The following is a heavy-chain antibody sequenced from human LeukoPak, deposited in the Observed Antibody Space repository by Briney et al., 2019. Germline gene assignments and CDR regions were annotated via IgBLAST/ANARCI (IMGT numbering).Heavy chain of an antibody. CDR2: INPNSGGT. CDR1: GYTFTGYY. V-gene: IGHV1-2*02. CDR3: ARYGSGSYYGGMDV. Sequence: ASVKVSCTASGYTFTGYYMHWVRQAPGQGLEWMGWINPNSGGTNYAQKFQGMVTMTRDTSISTAYMELSRLRSDDTAVYYCARYGSGSYYGGMDVWGQGTTVTVSS. J-gene: IGHJ6*02. D-gene: IGHD3-10*01.